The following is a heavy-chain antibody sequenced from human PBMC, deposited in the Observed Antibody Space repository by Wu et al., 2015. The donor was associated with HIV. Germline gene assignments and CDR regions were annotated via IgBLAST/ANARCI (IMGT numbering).Heavy chain of an antibody. V-gene: IGHV1-69*12. CDR1: GGTFSSYA. Sequence: QVQLVQSGAEVKKPGSSVKVSCKASGGTFSSYAISWVRQAPGQGLEWMGGIIPIFGTANYAQKFQGRVTITADESTSTAYMELSSLRSEDTAVYYCASGMPTSRARRGYYYMDVWGKGTTVTVSS. D-gene: IGHD1-26*01. J-gene: IGHJ6*03. CDR3: ASGMPTSRARRGYYYMDV. CDR2: IIPIFGTA.